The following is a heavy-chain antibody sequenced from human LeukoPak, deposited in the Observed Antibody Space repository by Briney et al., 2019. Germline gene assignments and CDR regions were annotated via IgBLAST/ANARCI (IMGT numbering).Heavy chain of an antibody. CDR2: ISSSSSYI. Sequence: PGGSLRLSCAASGFTFSSYSMNWVRQAPGKGLEWVSSISSSSSYIYYADSVKGRFTISRDNSKNSLYLQMNSLRAEDTSVYYCARELGDDYGDYTVDYWGQGTLVTVSS. D-gene: IGHD4-17*01. V-gene: IGHV3-21*01. J-gene: IGHJ4*02. CDR3: ARELGDDYGDYTVDY. CDR1: GFTFSSYS.